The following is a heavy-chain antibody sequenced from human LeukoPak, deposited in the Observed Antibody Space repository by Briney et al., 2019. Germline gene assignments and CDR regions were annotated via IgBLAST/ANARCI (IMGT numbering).Heavy chain of an antibody. Sequence: GGSLRLSCAASGFTFSNAWMSWVRQAPGKGLEWVDRIKSKTDGGTTDYAAPVKGRFTISRDDSKNTPYLQMNNLKSEDTAVYYCTTDQVGSSWPYYFDYWGQGTLVTVSA. V-gene: IGHV3-15*01. CDR3: TTDQVGSSWPYYFDY. J-gene: IGHJ4*02. D-gene: IGHD6-13*01. CDR2: IKSKTDGGTT. CDR1: GFTFSNAW.